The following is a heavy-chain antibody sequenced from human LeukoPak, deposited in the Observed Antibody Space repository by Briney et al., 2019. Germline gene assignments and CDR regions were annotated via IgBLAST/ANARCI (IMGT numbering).Heavy chain of an antibody. D-gene: IGHD3-16*01. Sequence: GGSLRLSCAASGFTFDDYVMYWVRQAPEKGLEWVSLISGDGGTTYHVDSVKGRFTISRDNSKNSLYLQMNSLRIEDTALYYCARRRGPGGYVDYWGQGALVTVSS. CDR1: GFTFDDYV. V-gene: IGHV3-43*02. CDR2: ISGDGGTT. CDR3: ARRRGPGGYVDY. J-gene: IGHJ4*02.